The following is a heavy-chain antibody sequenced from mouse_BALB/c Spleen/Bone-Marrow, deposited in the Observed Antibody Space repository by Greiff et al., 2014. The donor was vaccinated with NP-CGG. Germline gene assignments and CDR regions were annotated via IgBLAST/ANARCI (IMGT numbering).Heavy chain of an antibody. D-gene: IGHD2-14*01. J-gene: IGHJ2*01. CDR3: TRSRYGDY. CDR2: INPNIGGT. V-gene: IGHV1-18*01. CDR1: GYTFTDYT. Sequence: EVKLMESGPELVKPGASVKISCKTSGYTFTDYTMHWVKQSHGKSLEWIGHINPNIGGTNYNQKFKGKATLTLDKSSRTAYMELRSLTSEDSAVYYCTRSRYGDYWGQGTTLTVSP.